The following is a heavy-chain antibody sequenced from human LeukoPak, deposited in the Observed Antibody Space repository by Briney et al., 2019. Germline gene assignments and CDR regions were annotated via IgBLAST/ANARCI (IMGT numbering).Heavy chain of an antibody. J-gene: IGHJ4*02. D-gene: IGHD2-2*01. CDR1: GFTFSSYG. CDR3: ARDYCSSTSCKEGGLDY. Sequence: QPGRSLRLSCAAPGFTFSSYGMHWVRQAPGKGLEWVAVIWYDGSNKYYADSVKGRFTISRDNSKNTLYLQMNSLRAEDTAVYYCARDYCSSTSCKEGGLDYWGQGTLVTVSS. CDR2: IWYDGSNK. V-gene: IGHV3-33*01.